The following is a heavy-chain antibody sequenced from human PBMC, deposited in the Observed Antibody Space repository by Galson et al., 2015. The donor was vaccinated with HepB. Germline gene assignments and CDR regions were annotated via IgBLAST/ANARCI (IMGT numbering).Heavy chain of an antibody. Sequence: SLRLSCAASGFTFSSYGMHWVRQAPGKGLEWVAVIWYDGSNKYYADSVKGRFTISRDNSKNTLYLQMNSLRAEDTAVYYCARDGVGGYCSSTSWGGVPYCPLGYWGQGTLVTVSS. CDR1: GFTFSSYG. V-gene: IGHV3-33*01. J-gene: IGHJ4*02. CDR2: IWYDGSNK. CDR3: ARDGVGGYCSSTSWGGVPYCPLGY. D-gene: IGHD2-2*01.